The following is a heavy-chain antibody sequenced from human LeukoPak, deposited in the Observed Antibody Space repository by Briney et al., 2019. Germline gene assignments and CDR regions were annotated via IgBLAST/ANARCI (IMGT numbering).Heavy chain of an antibody. CDR2: ISAYNGNT. CDR1: GYTFISYG. J-gene: IGHJ4*02. Sequence: ASVKVSCKASGYTFISYGISWVRQAPGQGLEWMGWISAYNGNTNYAQKLQGRVTMTTDTSTSTAYMELRSLRSDDTAVYYCASCSSGTFPCDYWGQGTLVTVSS. V-gene: IGHV1-18*01. CDR3: ASCSSGTFPCDY. D-gene: IGHD2-2*01.